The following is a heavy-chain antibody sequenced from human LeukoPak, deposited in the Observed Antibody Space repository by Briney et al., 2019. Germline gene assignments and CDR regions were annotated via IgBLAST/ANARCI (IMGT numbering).Heavy chain of an antibody. D-gene: IGHD5-18*01. CDR2: IGTAGDT. CDR1: GFTFSSYD. CDR3: ARLSREAMELDY. Sequence: GGSLRLSCAASGFTFSSYDMHWVRQATGKGLEWVSAIGTAGDTYYPGSVKGRFTISRENAKNSLYLQMNSLRAGDTAVYYCARLSREAMELDYWGQGTLVTVSS. V-gene: IGHV3-13*01. J-gene: IGHJ4*02.